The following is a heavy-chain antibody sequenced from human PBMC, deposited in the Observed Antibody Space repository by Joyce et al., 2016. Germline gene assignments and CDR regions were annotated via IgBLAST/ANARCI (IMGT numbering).Heavy chain of an antibody. CDR3: ARGHRLGSNGASWFDP. CDR2: VNHGGNT. Sequence: QVQLHQWGAGLLKPSETLSLTCAVYGGSFGGYYWTWIRQSPGKGLEWLGEVNHGGNTIYNPSLKVRVSVSIDTSKSHVSLNLTSVTAADTAVYFCARGHRLGSNGASWFDPWGQGTLVIVSS. D-gene: IGHD3-16*01. J-gene: IGHJ5*02. CDR1: GGSFGGYY. V-gene: IGHV4-34*01.